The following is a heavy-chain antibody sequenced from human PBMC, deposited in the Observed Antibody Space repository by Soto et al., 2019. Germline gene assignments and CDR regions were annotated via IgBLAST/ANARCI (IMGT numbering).Heavy chain of an antibody. D-gene: IGHD3-3*01. V-gene: IGHV1-69*01. CDR1: ADSFSSYG. J-gene: IGHJ4*02. CDR3: ARVFPDGWVEPGVVRVYLDT. CDR2: IIPIFGTT. Sequence: QVQLVQSGAEVKEPGSAVKVSCKAPADSFSSYGISWVRQAPGQGLEWMGGIIPIFGTTNYAEKFQGRVTITADESTNTAYMELSSLRSEDTALYYCARVFPDGWVEPGVVRVYLDTWGRGTLVTVSS.